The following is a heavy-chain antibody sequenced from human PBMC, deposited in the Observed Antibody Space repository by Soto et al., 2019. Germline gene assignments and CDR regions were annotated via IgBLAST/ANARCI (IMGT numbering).Heavy chain of an antibody. Sequence: EAQLVESGGTLVQPGRSRRLSCAASGFTFDDYAMHWVRQAPGKGLEWISGISWNSARIIYADSVKGRFTISRDNANKSLYLKMDSIRTEDTALYYCAKDGPRGVNSADFYYSSYMDVWGTGNTVTVSS. CDR3: AKDGPRGVNSADFYYSSYMDV. CDR1: GFTFDDYA. CDR2: ISWNSARI. J-gene: IGHJ6*03. V-gene: IGHV3-9*01. D-gene: IGHD3-10*01.